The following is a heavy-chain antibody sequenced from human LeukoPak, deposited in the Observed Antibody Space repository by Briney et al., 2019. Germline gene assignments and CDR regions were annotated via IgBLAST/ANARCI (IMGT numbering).Heavy chain of an antibody. J-gene: IGHJ6*02. CDR2: IKEEVTGK. CDR1: GFTFSTYW. V-gene: IGHV3-7*04. CDR3: AREIPQQLVAMDV. D-gene: IGHD6-13*01. Sequence: GGSLRLSCVASGFTFSTYWMSWVRQAPGKGLKWLANIKEEVTGKNHVDSVKGRFTISRDNAKNSLYLQMNGLRAEDTAVYYCAREIPQQLVAMDVWGQGTTVTVSS.